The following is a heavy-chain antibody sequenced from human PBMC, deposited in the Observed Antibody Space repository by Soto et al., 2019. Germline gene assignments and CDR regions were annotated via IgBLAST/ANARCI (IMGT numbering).Heavy chain of an antibody. CDR2: IFHSGST. Sequence: QVQLQEPGPGLVKPSGTLSLTCAVFGGSISNSNWWTWVRQPPGKGLDWIGEIFHSGSTNYNSSLMGRVTISGDKANNQFSLKLSSVTAAGTAVYYCAHRPIVGAAIWGQGTLVTVSS. D-gene: IGHD1-26*01. J-gene: IGHJ4*02. CDR1: GGSISNSNW. CDR3: AHRPIVGAAI. V-gene: IGHV4-4*02.